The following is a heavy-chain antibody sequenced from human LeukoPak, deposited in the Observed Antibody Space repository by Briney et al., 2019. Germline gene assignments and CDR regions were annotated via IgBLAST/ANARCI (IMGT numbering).Heavy chain of an antibody. CDR3: ARSTYYDFWSGYSQPSYYYYMDV. Sequence: PGGSLRLSCAASGFTFSSYAMNWVRQAPGRGLEWVSGFSGSGGTTYYADSVKGRFTISRDNSKNTLYLQMNSLRAEDTAVYYCARSTYYDFWSGYSQPSYYYYMDVWGKGTTVTVSS. V-gene: IGHV3-23*01. CDR1: GFTFSSYA. CDR2: FSGSGGTT. J-gene: IGHJ6*03. D-gene: IGHD3-3*01.